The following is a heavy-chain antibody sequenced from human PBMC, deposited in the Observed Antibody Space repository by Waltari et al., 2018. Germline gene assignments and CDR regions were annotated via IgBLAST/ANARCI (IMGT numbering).Heavy chain of an antibody. J-gene: IGHJ4*02. CDR1: GYTFTDFF. CDR2: INPEGGDT. CDR3: ARSGGGTTTFGVAE. Sequence: QVQLVQSGAEVKKSGASVKVSCKASGYTFTDFFIHWVRQAPGQGLEWMGRINPEGGDTSYEQRFQGRVTMTGDTSITTGYMELTGLRSDDTAIYYCARSGGGTTTFGVAEWGQGSLVTVSS. D-gene: IGHD3-3*01. V-gene: IGHV1-2*06.